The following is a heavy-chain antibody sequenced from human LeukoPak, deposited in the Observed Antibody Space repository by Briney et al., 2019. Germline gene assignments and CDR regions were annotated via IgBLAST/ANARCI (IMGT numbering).Heavy chain of an antibody. V-gene: IGHV3-33*01. CDR3: ARASYGSGSYYGRSD. Sequence: PGGSLRLSCAASGFTFRSYGMHWVRQAPGKGLEWVAVIWYDGSNKHHADSVKGRFTISRDDAKNTLYLQMNSLRAEDTAIYYCARASYGSGSYYGRSDWGQGTLVTVSS. CDR2: IWYDGSNK. CDR1: GFTFRSYG. J-gene: IGHJ4*02. D-gene: IGHD3-10*01.